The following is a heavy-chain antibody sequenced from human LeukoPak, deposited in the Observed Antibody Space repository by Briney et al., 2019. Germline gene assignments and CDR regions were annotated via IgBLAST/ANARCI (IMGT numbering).Heavy chain of an antibody. V-gene: IGHV3-33*01. J-gene: IGHJ4*02. CDR2: IWYDENTT. CDR1: GFTFSSSG. Sequence: GGSLRLSCAASGFTFSSSGMHWVRQAPGKGLEWVALIWYDENTTSYAESVKGRFTVSRDNSKNTLYLQMNSLKAEDTALYFCARDPGPDYLDFWGQGTLVTVSS. CDR3: ARDPGPDYLDF.